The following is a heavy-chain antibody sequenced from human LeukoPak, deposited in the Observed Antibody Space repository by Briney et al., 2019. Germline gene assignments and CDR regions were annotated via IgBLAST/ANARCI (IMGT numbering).Heavy chain of an antibody. CDR2: TISMGGST. V-gene: IGHV3-23*01. Sequence: GGSLRCYGIGTGFSCSSEDWGWVRQAPGKGLVWFSATISMGGSTMYANSRKGPFTISRDNSKNTLYLQMNSLRVEDTAVYYCAKDRGRTWVQVANWGQGTLVTVYS. J-gene: IGHJ4*02. D-gene: IGHD2-15*01. CDR1: GFSCSSED. CDR3: AKDRGRTWVQVAN.